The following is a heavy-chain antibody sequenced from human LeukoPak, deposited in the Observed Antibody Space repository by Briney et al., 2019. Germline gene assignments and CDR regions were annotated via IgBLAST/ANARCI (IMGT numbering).Heavy chain of an antibody. CDR2: IYGSGGGQT. D-gene: IGHD4-17*01. Sequence: GGSLRLSCAASGFIFSTYVMSWVRQAPGKGLEWVSGIYGSGGGQTFYADSVRGRFIISRDDSRNLVFLHMDRLRVEDTGLYYCAKDVKSDGVWDIDHWGQGTVVTVSS. CDR1: GFIFSTYV. J-gene: IGHJ4*02. V-gene: IGHV3-23*01. CDR3: AKDVKSDGVWDIDH.